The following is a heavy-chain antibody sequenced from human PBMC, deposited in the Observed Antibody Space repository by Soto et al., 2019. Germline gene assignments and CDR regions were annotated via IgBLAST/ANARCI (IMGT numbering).Heavy chain of an antibody. CDR1: GGTFSSYA. CDR2: IIPIFGTA. J-gene: IGHJ6*02. V-gene: IGHV1-69*06. D-gene: IGHD5-12*01. CDR3: ARDRKRWLQLRYYYYYGIDV. Sequence: GASVKVSCKDSGGTFSSYAISWVRQAPGQGLEWMGGIIPIFGTANYAQKFQGRVTITADKSTSTAYMELSSLRSEDTAVYSCARDRKRWLQLRYYYYYGIDVWGQGATVTVSS.